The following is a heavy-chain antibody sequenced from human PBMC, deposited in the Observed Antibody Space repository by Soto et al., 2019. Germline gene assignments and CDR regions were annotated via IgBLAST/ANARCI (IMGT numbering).Heavy chain of an antibody. V-gene: IGHV5-51*01. J-gene: IGHJ4*01. CDR1: GYSFTSYW. Sequence: GESLKISCKGSGYSFTSYWIGWVRQMPGKGLEWMGIIYPGDSDTRYSPSFQGQVTISADKSINTAYLQWNSLKTSDTAIYYCARNDYNGNSIDYWGHGTLVTGSS. CDR3: ARNDYNGNSIDY. D-gene: IGHD4-4*01. CDR2: IYPGDSDT.